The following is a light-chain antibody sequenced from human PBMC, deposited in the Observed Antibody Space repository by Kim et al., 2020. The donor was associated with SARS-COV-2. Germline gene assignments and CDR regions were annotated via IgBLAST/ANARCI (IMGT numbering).Light chain of an antibody. CDR2: DAS. CDR3: QHRRTWPLT. CDR1: QYIDNW. Sequence: EIVLTHSPVTLSLSPGQRATLSCRASQYIDNWLAWYQQKPGQVPRLLIYDASNRATGIPARFSGSGSGTDFTLTISSLEPEDFAVYYCQHRRTWPLTFGQGTKLEI. V-gene: IGKV3-11*01. J-gene: IGKJ2*01.